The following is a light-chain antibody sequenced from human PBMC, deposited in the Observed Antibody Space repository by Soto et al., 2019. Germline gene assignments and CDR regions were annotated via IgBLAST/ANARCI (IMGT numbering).Light chain of an antibody. V-gene: IGLV2-23*02. CDR2: EVS. CDR3: CSYAGSSTYYV. Sequence: QSALTQPASVSGSPGRSITISCTGTSSDVGSYNLVSWYQQHPGKAPKLMIYEVSKRPSGVSNRFSGSKSGNTASLTISGPQAEDEADYYCCSYAGSSTYYVFGTGTKVTVL. CDR1: SSDVGSYNL. J-gene: IGLJ1*01.